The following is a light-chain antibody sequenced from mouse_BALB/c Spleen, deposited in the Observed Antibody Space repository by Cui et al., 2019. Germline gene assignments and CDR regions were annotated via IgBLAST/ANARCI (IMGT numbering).Light chain of an antibody. Sequence: DIVMTQSQKFMSTSVGDRVSDTCKASQNVGTNVAWYQQKPGQSPKALIYSASYRYSGVPDRFTGSGSGTDFTLTISNVQSEDLAEYFCQQYNSYPFTFGSGTKLEIK. J-gene: IGKJ4*01. CDR1: QNVGTN. CDR2: SAS. V-gene: IGKV6-15*01. CDR3: QQYNSYPFT.